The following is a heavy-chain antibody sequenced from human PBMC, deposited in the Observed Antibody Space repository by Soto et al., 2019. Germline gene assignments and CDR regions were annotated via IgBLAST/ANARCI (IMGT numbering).Heavy chain of an antibody. CDR1: GITFSAYA. V-gene: IGHV3-30*04. J-gene: IGHJ4*02. CDR3: VRDYNDGIGRFDY. CDR2: ISYDARAS. D-gene: IGHD3-22*01. Sequence: QVQLVESGGGVVQPGTSLRLSCAASGITFSAYAMHWVRQAPGKGLEWVARISYDARASPNADSVKGRFTISRDNSRSMMYLEKNSMRTEDTAIYYCVRDYNDGIGRFDYWGQGALVTVSS.